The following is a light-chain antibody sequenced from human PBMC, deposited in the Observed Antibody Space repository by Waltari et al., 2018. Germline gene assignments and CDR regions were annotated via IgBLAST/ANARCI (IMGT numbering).Light chain of an antibody. CDR1: HSLLHSNGYNY. J-gene: IGKJ2*01. V-gene: IGKV2-28*01. CDR2: LGS. CDR3: MQALQTPYT. Sequence: IVMTQSQRSMPVTPGEPSSISCSSSHSLLHSNGYNYLAWYLQKPGKSPQLLIYLGSNRASGVPDSFIGSGSGTDFTLKISRVEAEDVGVYYCMQALQTPYTFGQGTKLEIK.